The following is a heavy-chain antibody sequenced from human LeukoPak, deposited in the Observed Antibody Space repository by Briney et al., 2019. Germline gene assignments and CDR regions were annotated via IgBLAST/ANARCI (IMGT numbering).Heavy chain of an antibody. D-gene: IGHD6-13*01. CDR2: IYSGGSP. V-gene: IGHV3-53*04. Sequence: GGSLRLSCAASGFTVSSNYMSWVRQAPGKGLEWVSVIYSGGSPYYADSVKGRFTISRHNSKNTLYLQMNSLCAEDTAVYYCGRLIAVAGARCFGYWGQGNLVTGSS. J-gene: IGHJ4*02. CDR1: GFTVSSNY. CDR3: GRLIAVAGARCFGY.